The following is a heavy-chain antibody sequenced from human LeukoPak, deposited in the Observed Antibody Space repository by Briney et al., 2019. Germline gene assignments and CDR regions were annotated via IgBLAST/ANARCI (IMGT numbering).Heavy chain of an antibody. CDR2: INPNSGDT. V-gene: IGHV1-2*02. D-gene: IGHD1-26*01. Sequence: ASVKVSCKASGYTLTDYFMHWVRQTPGQRLEWMGWINPNSGDTHYAQKFQGRVTMTRGTSINTAYMELSRLRSDDTAVYYCARVIVGAVVYAYWGQGTLVTVSS. CDR3: ARVIVGAVVYAY. CDR1: GYTLTDYF. J-gene: IGHJ4*02.